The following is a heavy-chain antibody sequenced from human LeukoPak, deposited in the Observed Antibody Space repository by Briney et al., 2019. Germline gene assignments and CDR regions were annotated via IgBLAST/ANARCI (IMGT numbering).Heavy chain of an antibody. D-gene: IGHD6-19*01. Sequence: PGGSLRLSCAASGFTFSSYAMSWVRQAPGKGLEWVSAISGSGGSTYYADSVKGRFTISRDNSKNTLYLQMNSLRAEDTAVYYCAKDGYLAGYSSGWFDPWGQGTLVTVSS. CDR1: GFTFSSYA. CDR3: AKDGYLAGYSSGWFDP. V-gene: IGHV3-23*01. CDR2: ISGSGGST. J-gene: IGHJ5*02.